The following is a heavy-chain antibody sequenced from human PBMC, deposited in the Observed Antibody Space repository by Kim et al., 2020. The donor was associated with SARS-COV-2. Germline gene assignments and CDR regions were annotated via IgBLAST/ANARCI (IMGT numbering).Heavy chain of an antibody. Sequence: QGRVTITADESTSTAYMELSSLRSEDTAVYYCARVTMVRGVIIRGAWFDPWGQGTLVTVSS. V-gene: IGHV1-69*01. D-gene: IGHD3-10*01. J-gene: IGHJ5*02. CDR3: ARVTMVRGVIIRGAWFDP.